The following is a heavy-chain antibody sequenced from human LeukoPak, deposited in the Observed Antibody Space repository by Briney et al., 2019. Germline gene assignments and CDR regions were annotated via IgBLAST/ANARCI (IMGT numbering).Heavy chain of an antibody. V-gene: IGHV3-23*01. CDR3: AKGWQQLPIDY. J-gene: IGHJ4*02. D-gene: IGHD6-13*01. Sequence: GGSLRLSCAASGFTFSSYAMSWVCQAPGKGLEWVSAISGSGGSTYYADSVKGRFTISRDNSKNTLYLQMNSLRAEDTAVHYCAKGWQQLPIDYWGQGTLVTVSS. CDR1: GFTFSSYA. CDR2: ISGSGGST.